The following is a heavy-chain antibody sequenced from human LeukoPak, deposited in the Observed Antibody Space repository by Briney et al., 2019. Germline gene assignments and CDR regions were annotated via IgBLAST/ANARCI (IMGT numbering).Heavy chain of an antibody. V-gene: IGHV1-8*02. J-gene: IGHJ4*02. CDR1: GYTFTGYY. D-gene: IGHD3-3*01. Sequence: ASVKVSCKASGYTFTGYYMHWVRQAPGQGLEWMGWMNPNSGNTGYAQKFQGRVTMTRNTSISTAYMELSSLRSEDTAVYYCARGPPLLRFLEWLFPPTFDYWGQGTLVTVSS. CDR3: ARGPPLLRFLEWLFPPTFDY. CDR2: MNPNSGNT.